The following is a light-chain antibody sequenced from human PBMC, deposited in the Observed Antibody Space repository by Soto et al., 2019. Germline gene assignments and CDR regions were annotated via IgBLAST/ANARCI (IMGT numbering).Light chain of an antibody. CDR2: DVN. V-gene: IGLV2-14*03. Sequence: QSALTQPASVYGSPGQSITISCTGTSSDIGAYNFVSWYQQHPGKAPKLMLYDVNIRPSGVSNHFSGSKSGNTASLTISGLQAEDEADYYCTSWTTSTTMIFGGGTKLTVL. CDR3: TSWTTSTTMI. J-gene: IGLJ2*01. CDR1: SSDIGAYNF.